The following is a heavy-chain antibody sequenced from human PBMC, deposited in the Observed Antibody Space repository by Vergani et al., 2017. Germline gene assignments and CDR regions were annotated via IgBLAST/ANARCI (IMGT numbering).Heavy chain of an antibody. CDR1: GGSISSYY. CDR3: ARGGGSYSPLDY. Sequence: QVQLQESGPRLVKPSETLSLTCTVSGGSISSYYWSWIRQPPGKGLEWIGYIYYSGSTNYNPSRKSRVTISVDTSKNQFSLKLSSVTAADTAVYYCARGGGSYSPLDYWGQGTLVTVSS. J-gene: IGHJ4*02. CDR2: IYYSGST. V-gene: IGHV4-59*01. D-gene: IGHD1-26*01.